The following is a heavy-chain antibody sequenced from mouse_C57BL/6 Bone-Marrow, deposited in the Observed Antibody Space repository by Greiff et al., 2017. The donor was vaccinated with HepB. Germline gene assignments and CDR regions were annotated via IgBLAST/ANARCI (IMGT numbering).Heavy chain of an antibody. J-gene: IGHJ2*01. CDR2: GQGLEWIG. Sequence: QVQLQQSGPELARPWASVKISCQAFYTFSRRVHFAIRDTNYWMQWVKQRPGQGLEWIGAIYPGNGDTSYNQKFKGKATLTADKSSSTAYMQLSILTSEDSAVYYCAWRGANWAFDYWGQGTTLTVSS. V-gene: IGHV1-87*01. CDR3: SEDSAVYYCAWRGANWAFDY. CDR1: YTFSRRVH. D-gene: IGHD4-1*01.